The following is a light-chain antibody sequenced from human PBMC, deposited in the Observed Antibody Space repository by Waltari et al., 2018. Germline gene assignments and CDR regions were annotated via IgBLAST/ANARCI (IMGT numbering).Light chain of an antibody. CDR1: RSNIGAPYD. Sequence: QSVLPQPPSVSGAPGQRVTISCTGSRSNIGAPYDVHWYQQLPGTAPKLLIFGNKYRPSGVPDRFSGSKSGTSASLAITGLQAEDEADYYCQSYDSSLSGSVFGGGTKLTVL. CDR3: QSYDSSLSGSV. V-gene: IGLV1-40*01. CDR2: GNK. J-gene: IGLJ2*01.